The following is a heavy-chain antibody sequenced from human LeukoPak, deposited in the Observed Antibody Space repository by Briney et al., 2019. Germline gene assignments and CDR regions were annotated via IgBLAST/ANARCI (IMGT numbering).Heavy chain of an antibody. J-gene: IGHJ4*02. CDR1: GFTFSTYD. Sequence: GGSLRLSCAASGFTFSTYDMHWVRQAPGKGLEWVAVISYDGSNKYYADSVKGRFTISRDNSKNTLYLQMNSLRAEDTAVYYCTRDYGDYYFDYWGQGTLVTVSS. V-gene: IGHV3-30-3*01. CDR3: TRDYGDYYFDY. D-gene: IGHD4-17*01. CDR2: ISYDGSNK.